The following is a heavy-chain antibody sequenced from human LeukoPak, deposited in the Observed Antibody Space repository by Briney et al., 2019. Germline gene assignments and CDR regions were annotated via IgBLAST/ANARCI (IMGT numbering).Heavy chain of an antibody. J-gene: IGHJ6*03. V-gene: IGHV4-59*01. CDR3: ATALGTTGIRPRYYYYYMDV. CDR2: IYYSGST. Sequence: KPSETLSPTCTVSGGSISSYYWSWIRQPPGKGLEWIGYIYYSGSTNYNPSLKSRVTISVDTSKNQFSLKLSSVTAADTAVYYCATALGTTGIRPRYYYYYMDVWGKGTTVTVSS. CDR1: GGSISSYY. D-gene: IGHD1-1*01.